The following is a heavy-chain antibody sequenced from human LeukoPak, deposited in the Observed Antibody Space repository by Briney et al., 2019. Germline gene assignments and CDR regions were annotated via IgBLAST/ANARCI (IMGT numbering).Heavy chain of an antibody. CDR2: INPYSGGT. V-gene: IGHV1-2*02. CDR1: GYTFTGYY. Sequence: ASVKVSCKASGYTFTGYYIQWVRQAPGQGLEWMGWINPYSGGTNYAQKFQGRVTMTRDTSIRTAYMELSRLRSDDTAVYYCARVDDRGHYYDSSGPRKLFDYWGQGTLVTVSS. CDR3: ARVDDRGHYYDSSGPRKLFDY. D-gene: IGHD3-22*01. J-gene: IGHJ4*02.